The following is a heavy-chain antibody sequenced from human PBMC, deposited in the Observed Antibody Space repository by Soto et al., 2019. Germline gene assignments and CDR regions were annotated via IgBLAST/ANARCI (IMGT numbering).Heavy chain of an antibody. D-gene: IGHD2-15*01. CDR3: AREGSGGCSGGSCRKFDAFDI. CDR1: VGTFSSYA. J-gene: IGHJ3*02. Sequence: QVQLVQSGAEVKKPGSSVKVSCKASVGTFSSYAISWVRQAPGQGLEWMGGIIPIFGTANYAQKFQGRVTITADESTSTAYMELSSLRSEDTAVYYCAREGSGGCSGGSCRKFDAFDIWGQGTMVTVSS. V-gene: IGHV1-69*12. CDR2: IIPIFGTA.